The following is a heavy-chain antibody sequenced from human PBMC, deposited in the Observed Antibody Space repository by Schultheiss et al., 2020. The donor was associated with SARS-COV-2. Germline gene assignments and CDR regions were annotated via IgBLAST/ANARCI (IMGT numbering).Heavy chain of an antibody. CDR1: GYSISSGYY. CDR3: ARDSNYYGSGSPR. J-gene: IGHJ4*02. CDR2: IYYSGTT. Sequence: SETLSLTCAVSGYSISSGYYWGWIRQPPGKGLEWIGYIYYSGTTVYNPSLKSRVTISVDTSKNQFSLKLSSVTAADTAVYYCARDSNYYGSGSPRWGQGTLVTVSS. D-gene: IGHD3-10*01. V-gene: IGHV4-38-2*02.